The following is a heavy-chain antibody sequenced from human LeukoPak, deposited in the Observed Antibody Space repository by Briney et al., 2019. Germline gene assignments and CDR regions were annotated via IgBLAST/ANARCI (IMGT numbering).Heavy chain of an antibody. V-gene: IGHV5-51*01. D-gene: IGHD5-12*01. CDR3: ARLGVATTYYFDY. J-gene: IGHJ4*02. Sequence: GESLQISCKGSGYRFTSYWIGWVRQVPGKGLEWMGIIYPGDSDTRYSPSFQGQVTISADKSISTAYLQWSSLKASDTAMYYCARLGVATTYYFDYWGQGTLVTVSS. CDR2: IYPGDSDT. CDR1: GYRFTSYW.